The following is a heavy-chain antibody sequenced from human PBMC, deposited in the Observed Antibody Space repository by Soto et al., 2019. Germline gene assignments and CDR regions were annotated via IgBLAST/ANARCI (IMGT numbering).Heavy chain of an antibody. J-gene: IGHJ6*02. V-gene: IGHV3-23*01. CDR2: ISGSGGST. Sequence: PGGSLRLSCATSGVPFSSYAMSWVRQAPGKGLEWVSAISGSGGSTYYADSVKGRFTISRDNSKNTLYLQMNSLRAEDTAVYYCAKDLSPMVRGVISAPMDVWGQGTTVTVSS. CDR1: GVPFSSYA. CDR3: AKDLSPMVRGVISAPMDV. D-gene: IGHD3-10*01.